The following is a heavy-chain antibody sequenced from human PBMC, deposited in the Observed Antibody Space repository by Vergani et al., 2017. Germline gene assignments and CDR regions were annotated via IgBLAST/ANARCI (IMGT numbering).Heavy chain of an antibody. CDR1: GDSISSNNC. Sequence: QVQLQESGPGLVKPPGTLSLTCAVSGDSISSNNCWTWVRQPPGKGLEWIGEICHTEDTKYNPSLKSRVTISVDMSKKQFSLKLSSVTAADTAVYYCARESDATGFFDYWGQGTLVTVSS. J-gene: IGHJ4*02. V-gene: IGHV4-4*03. CDR2: ICHTEDT. CDR3: ARESDATGFFDY. D-gene: IGHD2-15*01.